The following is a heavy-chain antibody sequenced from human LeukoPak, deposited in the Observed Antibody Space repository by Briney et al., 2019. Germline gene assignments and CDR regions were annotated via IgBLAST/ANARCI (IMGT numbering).Heavy chain of an antibody. CDR3: ARGPPYIVVVTAIGFFDY. J-gene: IGHJ4*02. Sequence: SETLSLTCTVSGGSISSYYWSWIRQPPGKGLEWIGYIYYSGSTNYNPSLKSRVTISVDTSKNQFSLKLSSVTAADTAVYYCARGPPYIVVVTAIGFFDYWGQGTLVTVSS. D-gene: IGHD2-21*02. CDR2: IYYSGST. CDR1: GGSISSYY. V-gene: IGHV4-59*12.